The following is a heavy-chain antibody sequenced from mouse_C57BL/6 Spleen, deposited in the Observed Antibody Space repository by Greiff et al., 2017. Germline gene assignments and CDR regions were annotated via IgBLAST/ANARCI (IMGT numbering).Heavy chain of an antibody. CDR2: ISGGGGTT. J-gene: IGHJ1*03. CDR3: ARGDYYGSDRYFGV. V-gene: IGHV5-9*01. D-gene: IGHD1-1*01. CDR1: GFTFSSYT. Sequence: EVKLVESGGGLVKPGGSLKLSCAASGFTFSSYTMSWVRQTPEKRLEWVATISGGGGTTYYPDSVKGRFTISRADAKNTLYLQMSSLRSEDTALYYWARGDYYGSDRYFGVWGTGTTVTVSS.